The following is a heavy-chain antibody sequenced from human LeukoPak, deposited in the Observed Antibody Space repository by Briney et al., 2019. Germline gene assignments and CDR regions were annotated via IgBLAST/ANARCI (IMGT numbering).Heavy chain of an antibody. CDR3: ARDYASDTDMV. CDR1: AFSFSSYA. D-gene: IGHD5-18*01. CDR2: ISSDGTNK. Sequence: GGSLRLSCAASAFSFSSYAMSWVRQAPGKGLEWVAVISSDGTNKYYADSVRGRFTISRDNAKNTLFLQMNSLRADDTAVYYCARDYASDTDMVWGQGTLVTVSS. V-gene: IGHV3-30-3*01. J-gene: IGHJ4*02.